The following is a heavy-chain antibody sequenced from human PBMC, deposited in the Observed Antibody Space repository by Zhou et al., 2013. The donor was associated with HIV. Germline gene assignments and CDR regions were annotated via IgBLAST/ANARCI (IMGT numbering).Heavy chain of an antibody. Sequence: QVQSVLSGAEVRKPGSSVKLSCKTSGATSPSHTVNWVRQVPGHGLEWMGWISGYNGNRNFAQNLLGRVTMTTDTSTSTAYMELRSLRSDDTAVYYCARAPADYSSSWLDYWGQGTLVTVSS. J-gene: IGHJ4*02. D-gene: IGHD6-13*01. V-gene: IGHV1-18*01. CDR3: ARAPADYSSSWLDY. CDR2: ISGYNGNR. CDR1: GATSPSHT.